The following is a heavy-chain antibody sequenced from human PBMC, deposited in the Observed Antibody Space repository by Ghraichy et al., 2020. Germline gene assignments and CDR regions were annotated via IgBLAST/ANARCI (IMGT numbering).Heavy chain of an antibody. CDR2: TYYRSKWYY. D-gene: IGHD3/OR15-3a*01. CDR1: GDSITSDSAG. Sequence: SQTLSLTCAISGDSITSDSAGWNWIRQSPSRGLEWLGRTYYRSKWYYDYAVSVRSRIIINPDTSKNQFSLQLNSVSPEDTAVYYCAGGGLVMREINNWFDPWGQGTLVTVSS. V-gene: IGHV6-1*01. J-gene: IGHJ5*02. CDR3: AGGGLVMREINNWFDP.